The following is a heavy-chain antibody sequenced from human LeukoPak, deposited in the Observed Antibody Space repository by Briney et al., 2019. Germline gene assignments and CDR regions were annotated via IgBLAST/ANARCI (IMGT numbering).Heavy chain of an antibody. CDR2: IYTSWST. V-gene: IGHV4-4*07. J-gene: IGHJ4*02. CDR1: GGSISSYY. D-gene: IGHD3-16*02. CDR3: ERAKSYRYPPAY. Sequence: SETLSLTCTVSGGSISSYYWSWIRQPAGKGLEWIGRIYTSWSTNDNPSLKSRGTMSVDTSKNQFSLKLSYVNAADTAVYSCERAKSYRYPPAYWGQGTLVTVSS.